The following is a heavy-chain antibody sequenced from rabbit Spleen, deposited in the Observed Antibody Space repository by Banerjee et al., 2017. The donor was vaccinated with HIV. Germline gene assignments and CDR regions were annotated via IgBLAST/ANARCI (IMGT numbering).Heavy chain of an antibody. CDR2: IYPGSGST. V-gene: IGHV1S40*01. J-gene: IGHJ4*01. D-gene: IGHD4-2*01. CDR1: GFSFSSGYD. Sequence: QSLEESGGGLGKPGGTLTLTCTVSGFSFSSGYDMGWVRQAPGKGLEWIASIYPGSGSTWYANWAKGRFTISKTSSTTVTLQMTSLTAADTATYFCARNPYSGSNLWGPGTLVTVS. CDR3: ARNPYSGSNL.